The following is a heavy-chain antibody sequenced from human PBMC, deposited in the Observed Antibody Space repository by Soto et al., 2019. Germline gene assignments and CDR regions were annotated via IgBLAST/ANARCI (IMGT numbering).Heavy chain of an antibody. CDR3: ARDRVRFDWLLTYYYGMDV. Sequence: GASVKVSCKASGYTFTSYGISWVRRAPGQGLEWMGWISAYNGNTNYAQKLQGRVTMTTDTSTSTAYMELRSLRSDDTAVYYCARDRVRFDWLLTYYYGMDVWGQGTTVTVSS. CDR2: ISAYNGNT. V-gene: IGHV1-18*04. CDR1: GYTFTSYG. D-gene: IGHD3-9*01. J-gene: IGHJ6*02.